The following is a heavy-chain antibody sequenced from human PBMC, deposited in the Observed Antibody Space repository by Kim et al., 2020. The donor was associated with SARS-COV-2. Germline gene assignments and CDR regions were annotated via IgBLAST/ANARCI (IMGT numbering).Heavy chain of an antibody. D-gene: IGHD3-3*01. CDR2: ITASSDNV. CDR3: AKESPVGVAGPVGVAGY. J-gene: IGHJ4*02. CDR1: GFTFSNYA. Sequence: GGSLRLSCVASGFTFSNYAMSWVRQLPGKGLEWVSAITASSDNVYYAEFVRGRFTISRDNSKNTLYLQMNSLRVDDTAVYYCAKESPVGVAGPVGVAGYWGQGTLLTVSS. V-gene: IGHV3-23*01.